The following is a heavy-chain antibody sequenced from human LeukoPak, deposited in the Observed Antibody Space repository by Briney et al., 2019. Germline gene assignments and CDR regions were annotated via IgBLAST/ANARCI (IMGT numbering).Heavy chain of an antibody. CDR3: AKDPGYCSGGSCAGGYYYYGMDV. CDR2: ISGSGGST. V-gene: IGHV3-23*01. D-gene: IGHD2-15*01. CDR1: GFTFSSYA. Sequence: GGSLRLSCAASGFTFSSYAMSWVRQAPGKGLEWVSAISGSGGSTYYADSVKGRFTISRDNSKNTLYLQMNSLRAEDTAVYYCAKDPGYCSGGSCAGGYYYYGMDVWGQGTTVTVSS. J-gene: IGHJ6*02.